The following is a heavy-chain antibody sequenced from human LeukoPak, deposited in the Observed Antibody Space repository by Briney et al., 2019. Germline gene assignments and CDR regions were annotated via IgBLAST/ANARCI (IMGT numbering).Heavy chain of an antibody. Sequence: ASVKVSCKASGYTFTSYYMHWVRQAPGQGLEWMGIINPSGGSTIYAQKFQGRFTISRDNSKNTLYLQMNSLRAEDTAVYYCAGASGYYYGGFDYWGQGALVTVSS. V-gene: IGHV1-46*01. CDR2: INPSGGST. D-gene: IGHD3-22*01. CDR3: AGASGYYYGGFDY. J-gene: IGHJ4*02. CDR1: GYTFTSYY.